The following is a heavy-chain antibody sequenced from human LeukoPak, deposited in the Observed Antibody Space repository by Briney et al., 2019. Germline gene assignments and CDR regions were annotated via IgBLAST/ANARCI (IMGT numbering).Heavy chain of an antibody. Sequence: GGSLRLSCAAAGINVSANYMTWIRQAPGKGLEWVSLIYGAGAAYYAESVRGRFIISRDNSKKTLFLQMNSLRAEDTAVYYCVSSTGQQLIPYDYWGQGTHVAVSS. V-gene: IGHV3-66*02. D-gene: IGHD6-13*01. CDR2: IYGAGAA. CDR3: VSSTGQQLIPYDY. CDR1: GINVSANY. J-gene: IGHJ4*02.